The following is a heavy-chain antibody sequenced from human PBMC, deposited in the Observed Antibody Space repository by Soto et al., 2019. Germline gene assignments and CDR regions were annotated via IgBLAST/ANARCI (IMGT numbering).Heavy chain of an antibody. CDR2: ISSSSGYI. Sequence: GGSLRLSCEASGFSFSTFSMNWVRQAPGKGLEYVSVISSSSGYIYYADSVKGRFTVSRDNARNTLFLQMSGLREEDTAVYYCERHDRGDYYYYSLGVWGQATTVTVSS. V-gene: IGHV3-21*01. J-gene: IGHJ6*02. CDR3: ERHDRGDYYYYSLGV. CDR1: GFSFSTFS. D-gene: IGHD2-21*02.